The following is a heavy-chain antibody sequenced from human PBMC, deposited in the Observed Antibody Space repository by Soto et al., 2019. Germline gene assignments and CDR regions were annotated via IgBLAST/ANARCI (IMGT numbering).Heavy chain of an antibody. J-gene: IGHJ4*02. Sequence: SETLSLTCSVSGGSISSGGYYWSWIRQHPGKGLEWIGYIYYSGSTYYNPSLKSRVTISVDTSKNQFSLKLSSVTAADTAVYYCAGGVRGYDSSGYSFDYWGQGTLVTVSS. D-gene: IGHD3-22*01. CDR2: IYYSGST. CDR3: AGGVRGYDSSGYSFDY. CDR1: GGSISSGGYY. V-gene: IGHV4-31*03.